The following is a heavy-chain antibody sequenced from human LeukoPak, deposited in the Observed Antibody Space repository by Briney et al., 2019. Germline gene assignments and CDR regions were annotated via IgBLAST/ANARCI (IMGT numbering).Heavy chain of an antibody. J-gene: IGHJ3*02. V-gene: IGHV3-30*18. D-gene: IGHD5-18*01. Sequence: GGSLRLSCAASGFTFSSYGMHWVRQAPGKGLEWVAVISYDGSNKYYADSVKGRFTISRDNSKNTLYLQMNSLRAEDTAVYYCAKDVLGYSYGYPYNDAFDIWGQGTMVTVSS. CDR2: ISYDGSNK. CDR1: GFTFSSYG. CDR3: AKDVLGYSYGYPYNDAFDI.